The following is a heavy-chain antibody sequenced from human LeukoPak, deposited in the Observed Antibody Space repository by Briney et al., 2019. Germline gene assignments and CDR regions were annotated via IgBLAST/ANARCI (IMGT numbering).Heavy chain of an antibody. CDR3: AKDRVLRYFDWFPRLELDY. V-gene: IGHV3-23*01. D-gene: IGHD3-9*01. CDR2: ISGSGGST. Sequence: PGGSLRLSCAASGFTFSSYAMSWVRQAPGKGLEWVSAISGSGGSTYYADSVKGRFTISRGNSKNTLYLQMNSLRAEDTAVYYCAKDRVLRYFDWFPRLELDYWGQGTLVTVSS. J-gene: IGHJ4*02. CDR1: GFTFSSYA.